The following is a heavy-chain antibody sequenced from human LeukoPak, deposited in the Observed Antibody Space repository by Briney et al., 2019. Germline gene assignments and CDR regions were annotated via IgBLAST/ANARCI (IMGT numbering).Heavy chain of an antibody. CDR2: IYNTGRSGTT. J-gene: IGHJ4*02. CDR3: AGRLDTAKIDY. V-gene: IGHV4-59*02. Sequence: SETLSLTCNVSGATVTTHYWSWIRQPPGRGLEWIGFIYNTGRSGTTNYDPSLKSRVTISLDTSKNQFSLRLTSVIGAGTAVYFCAGRLDTAKIDYWGQGTLVTVSS. D-gene: IGHD5-18*01. CDR1: GATVTTHY.